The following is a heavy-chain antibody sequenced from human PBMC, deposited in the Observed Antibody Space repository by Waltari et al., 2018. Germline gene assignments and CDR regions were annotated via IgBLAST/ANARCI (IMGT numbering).Heavy chain of an antibody. CDR1: GFTFRSYG. V-gene: IGHV3-33*01. J-gene: IGHJ5*02. D-gene: IGHD3-3*01. Sequence: QVQLVESGGGVVQPGRSLRLSCAASGFTFRSYGMHWVRQAPGKGLGWVAVIWYDGSNKYYSYSVKARFTISRDNSNNTLYLQMNSLRADDTAVYYFAREALRRYYDFWSGYSPFDPWGQGTLVTVSS. CDR3: AREALRRYYDFWSGYSPFDP. CDR2: IWYDGSNK.